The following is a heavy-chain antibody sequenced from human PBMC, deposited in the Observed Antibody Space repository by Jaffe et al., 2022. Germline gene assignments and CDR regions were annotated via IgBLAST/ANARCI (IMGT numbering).Heavy chain of an antibody. V-gene: IGHV1-69*01. CDR2: IIPIFGTA. Sequence: QVQLVQSGAEVKKPGSSVKVSCKASGGTFSSYAISWVRQAPGQGLEWMGGIIPIFGTANYAQKFQGRVTITADESTSTAYMELSSLRSEDTAVYYCARNNNPLGDYGDSGPHYYYYYYMDVWGKGTTVTVSS. CDR3: ARNNNPLGDYGDSGPHYYYYYYMDV. CDR1: GGTFSSYA. D-gene: IGHD4-17*01. J-gene: IGHJ6*03.